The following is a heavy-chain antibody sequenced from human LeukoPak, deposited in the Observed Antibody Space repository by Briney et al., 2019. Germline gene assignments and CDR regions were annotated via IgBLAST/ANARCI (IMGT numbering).Heavy chain of an antibody. CDR1: EFTFSNYA. V-gene: IGHV3-23*01. CDR3: ALQSMGYFDY. CDR2: ISNTGGST. J-gene: IGHJ4*02. D-gene: IGHD2/OR15-2a*01. Sequence: GGSLRLSCAASEFTFSNYAMSWVRQAPGEGLQWVSSISNTGGSTYYADSVKGRFTISRDNSKNTLYLQMNSLRAEDTAVYYCALQSMGYFDYWGQGTLVTVSS.